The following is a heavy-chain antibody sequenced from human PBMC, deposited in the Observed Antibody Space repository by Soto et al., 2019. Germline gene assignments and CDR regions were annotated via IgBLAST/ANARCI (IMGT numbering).Heavy chain of an antibody. V-gene: IGHV4-34*01. Sequence: SETLSLTCTDFGGSFSAYYWSWIRQSLGKGLEWIGEINYSGSTNYNPSLKSHFIISVDRSNNEFSLKVRSVTAADTAVYYCARDANGDKYGSYFDYWGQGTLVTVSS. CDR3: ARDANGDKYGSYFDY. CDR2: INYSGST. J-gene: IGHJ4*02. CDR1: GGSFSAYY. D-gene: IGHD3-10*01.